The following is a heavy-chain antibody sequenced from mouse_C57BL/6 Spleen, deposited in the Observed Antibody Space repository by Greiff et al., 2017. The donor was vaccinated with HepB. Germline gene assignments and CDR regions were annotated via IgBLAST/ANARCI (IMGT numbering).Heavy chain of an antibody. CDR2: IDPETGGT. CDR3: TRRYYGSSYDYYAMDY. Sequence: VQLQQSGAELVRPGASVTLSCKASGYTFTDYEMHWVKQTPVHGLEWIGAIDPETGGTAYNQKFKGKAILTADKSSSTAYMELRSLTSEDSAVHYCTRRYYGSSYDYYAMDYWGQGTSVTVSS. V-gene: IGHV1-15*01. D-gene: IGHD1-1*01. J-gene: IGHJ4*01. CDR1: GYTFTDYE.